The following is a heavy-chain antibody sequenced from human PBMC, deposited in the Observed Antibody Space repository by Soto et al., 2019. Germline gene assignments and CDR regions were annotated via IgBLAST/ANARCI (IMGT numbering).Heavy chain of an antibody. Sequence: PGGSLRLSCAVSGLTFSNSYMTWIRQAPGKGLEWVSAISGSGGCTYYADSVKGRFTMSRDNSKNTLYLQMNSLRAEDTAVYHCAKSQFAYSGFGYFDYWGQGTLVTVSS. J-gene: IGHJ4*02. V-gene: IGHV3-23*01. CDR2: ISGSGGCT. CDR1: GLTFSNSY. CDR3: AKSQFAYSGFGYFDY. D-gene: IGHD6-6*01.